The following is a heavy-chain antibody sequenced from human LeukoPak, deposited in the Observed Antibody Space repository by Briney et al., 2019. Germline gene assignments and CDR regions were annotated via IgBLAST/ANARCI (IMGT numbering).Heavy chain of an antibody. CDR1: GFTFSTYA. Sequence: GGSLRLSCAASGFTFSTYAMSWVRQAPGKGLEWVSSISGSGGNTYYADSVKGRFTMSRDNAKNTLYLQMNSVRAEDTAVYYCARDDYNRLWGQGTLVTVSS. V-gene: IGHV3-23*01. J-gene: IGHJ4*02. D-gene: IGHD5-24*01. CDR3: ARDDYNRL. CDR2: ISGSGGNT.